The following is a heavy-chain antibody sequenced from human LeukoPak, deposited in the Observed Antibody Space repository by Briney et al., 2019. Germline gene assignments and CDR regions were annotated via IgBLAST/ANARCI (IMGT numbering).Heavy chain of an antibody. CDR1: GFTFSSYS. CDR2: IYSGGNT. V-gene: IGHV3-66*01. J-gene: IGHJ4*02. D-gene: IGHD3-22*01. Sequence: GGSLRLSCTASGFTFSSYSMSWVRQAPGKGLECVSVIYSGGNTYYTDSVKGRFTISRDNSKNTLYLQMNSLRAEDTAVYYCARKTDSGGQGDYWGPGTLVTVSS. CDR3: ARKTDSGGQGDY.